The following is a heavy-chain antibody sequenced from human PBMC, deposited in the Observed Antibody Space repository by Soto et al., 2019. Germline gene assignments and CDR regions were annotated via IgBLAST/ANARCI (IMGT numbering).Heavy chain of an antibody. CDR1: GRSISIRSDY. CDR2: IYYSGNT. J-gene: IGHJ4*02. V-gene: IGHV4-39*01. D-gene: IGHD3-10*01. CDR3: ARQYYFGSGSHYNRPFDF. Sequence: SYRMSLSCTASGRSISIRSDYRGCIRQPPGKGLEWIGSIYYSGNTYYNPSLKSRVTISVDTAKNQFSLKLSSVTAADTAVYYCARQYYFGSGSHYNRPFDFWGQG.